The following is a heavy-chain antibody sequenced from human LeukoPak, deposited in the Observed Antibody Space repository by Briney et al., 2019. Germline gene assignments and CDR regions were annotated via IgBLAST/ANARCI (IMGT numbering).Heavy chain of an antibody. V-gene: IGHV4-39*07. CDR2: IYYSGST. CDR3: ARDAHSTVASYFDY. D-gene: IGHD4-23*01. Sequence: PSETLSLTCTVSGGSISSSSYYWGWIRQPPGKGLEWSGSIYYSGSTYYTPSLKSPVTISVDTSTNHFSLNLSSVTPAATAVYYCARDAHSTVASYFDYWGQGTLVTVSS. CDR1: GGSISSSSYY. J-gene: IGHJ4*02.